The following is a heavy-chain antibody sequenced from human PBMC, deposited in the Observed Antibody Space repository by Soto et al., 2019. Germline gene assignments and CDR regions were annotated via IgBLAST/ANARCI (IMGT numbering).Heavy chain of an antibody. CDR3: AKDSYGSGTDYFYGMDV. CDR1: GFSFSSYA. CDR2: MSAGGGST. J-gene: IGHJ6*02. D-gene: IGHD3-10*01. V-gene: IGHV3-23*01. Sequence: HPGGSLRLSCAASGFSFSSYAMSWVRQAPGKGLEWASCMSAGGGSTFHADSVKGRFTISRDNSKNTLYLQMNSLRAEDTAVYYCAKDSYGSGTDYFYGMDVRGQGTTVTVSS.